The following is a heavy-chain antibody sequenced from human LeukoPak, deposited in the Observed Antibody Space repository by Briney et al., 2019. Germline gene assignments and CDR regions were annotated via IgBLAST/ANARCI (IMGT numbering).Heavy chain of an antibody. V-gene: IGHV4-59*01. CDR3: ARALTAIDY. CDR2: IYYSGST. J-gene: IGHJ4*02. CDR1: GGSIGSYY. Sequence: PSETLSLTCTVSGGSIGSYYWSWIRQPPGKGLEWIGYIYYSGSTNYNPSLKSRVTISVDTSKNQFSLKLSSVTAADTAVYYCARALTAIDYWGQGTLVTVSS.